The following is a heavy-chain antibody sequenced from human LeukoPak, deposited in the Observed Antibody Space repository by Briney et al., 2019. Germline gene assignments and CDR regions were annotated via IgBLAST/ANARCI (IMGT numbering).Heavy chain of an antibody. D-gene: IGHD3-3*01. Sequence: GGSLRLSCAASGFTFSSYSMNWVRQAPGKGLEWVSSISSSSSYIYYADSVKGRFTISRDNAKNSLYLQMNSLRAEDTAVYYCARDNYDFWSGYPTGIDYWGQGTLVTVSS. CDR3: ARDNYDFWSGYPTGIDY. CDR1: GFTFSSYS. CDR2: ISSSSSYI. J-gene: IGHJ4*02. V-gene: IGHV3-21*01.